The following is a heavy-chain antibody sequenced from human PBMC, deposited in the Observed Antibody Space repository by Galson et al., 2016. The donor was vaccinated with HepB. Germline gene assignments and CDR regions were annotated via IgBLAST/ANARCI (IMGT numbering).Heavy chain of an antibody. CDR3: ARDNRSAKLPYYYDY. CDR1: GFTFDNHA. Sequence: LRLSCAVSGFTFDNHAMSWVRQAPGKGLEWVSGVSGSGGITYYADSVKGRVTISRDNSKNVLYLHMSSLRAEDTAVYYCARDNRSAKLPYYYDYWGQGTLITVSS. J-gene: IGHJ4*01. CDR2: VSGSGGIT. V-gene: IGHV3-23*01. D-gene: IGHD4-23*01.